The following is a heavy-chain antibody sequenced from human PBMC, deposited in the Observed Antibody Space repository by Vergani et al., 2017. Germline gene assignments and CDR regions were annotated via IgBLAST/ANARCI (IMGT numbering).Heavy chain of an antibody. D-gene: IGHD2-15*01. V-gene: IGHV3-23*01. CDR1: GFTFSRYA. CDR3: AKDSVLVDAVFDY. J-gene: IGHJ4*02. Sequence: EVQLLESGGGLVQPGGSLRLSCAASGFTFSRYAMSWFRQAAGKGLELVSAISGSGGSTYYADSVKGRFTISRDNSKTTRYLQMNSLRDEDTAVYYCAKDSVLVDAVFDYWGQGTLVTVSS. CDR2: ISGSGGST.